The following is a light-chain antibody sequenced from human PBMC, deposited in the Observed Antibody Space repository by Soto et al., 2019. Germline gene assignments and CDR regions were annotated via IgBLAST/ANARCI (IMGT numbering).Light chain of an antibody. CDR3: QQYNNWPRT. J-gene: IGKJ1*01. CDR2: GAS. V-gene: IGKV3-15*01. Sequence: ETVVTQSPATLSVSPGETATLSCRASESVRTNLAWYQQKPGQAPRLLIYGASNRATGIPARFSGSGSGTEFTLTISSLQSEDFAVYYCQQYNNWPRTFGQGTKVEIK. CDR1: ESVRTN.